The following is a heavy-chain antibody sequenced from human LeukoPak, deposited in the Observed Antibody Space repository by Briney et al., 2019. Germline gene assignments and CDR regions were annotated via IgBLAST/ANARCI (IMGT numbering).Heavy chain of an antibody. CDR3: ARLAYSSGWSDY. CDR1: GFTFSSYA. CDR2: ISYDGNNK. J-gene: IGHJ4*02. V-gene: IGHV3-30-3*01. D-gene: IGHD6-19*01. Sequence: GGSLRLSCAASGFTFSSYAMHWVRQAPGKGLEWVALISYDGNNKYYADSVKGRFTISRDNSKNTLYLQMNSLTTEDTAVYYCARLAYSSGWSDYWGQGTLVTVSS.